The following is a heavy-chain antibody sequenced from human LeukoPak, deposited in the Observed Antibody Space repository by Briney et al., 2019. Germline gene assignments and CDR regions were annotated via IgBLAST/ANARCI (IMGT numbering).Heavy chain of an antibody. V-gene: IGHV1-2*02. D-gene: IGHD6-19*01. CDR2: INPNSGGT. Sequence: ASVKVSCKASGYTFTGYYMHWVRQAPGQGLEWMGWINPNSGGTNYAQKFQGRVTMTRDTSISTAYMELSRLRSDDTAVYYCARGYGEYSSGWTGTFDYWGQGTLVTVSS. CDR1: GYTFTGYY. CDR3: ARGYGEYSSGWTGTFDY. J-gene: IGHJ4*02.